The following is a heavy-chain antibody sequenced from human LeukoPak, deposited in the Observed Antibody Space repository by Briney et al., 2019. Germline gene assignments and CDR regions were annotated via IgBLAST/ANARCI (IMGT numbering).Heavy chain of an antibody. CDR1: GYSISSGYY. D-gene: IGHD3-22*01. J-gene: IGHJ4*02. Sequence: SETLSLTCTVSGYSISSGYYWGWIRQPPGKGLEWIGSIYHSGSTYYNPSLKSRVTISVDTSKNQFSLKLSSVTAADTAVYYCARVKRGHRDSDGHYIEFDYWGQGTLVTVSS. V-gene: IGHV4-38-2*02. CDR3: ARVKRGHRDSDGHYIEFDY. CDR2: IYHSGST.